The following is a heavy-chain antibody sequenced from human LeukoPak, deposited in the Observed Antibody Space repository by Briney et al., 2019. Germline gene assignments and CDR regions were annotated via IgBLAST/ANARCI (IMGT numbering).Heavy chain of an antibody. V-gene: IGHV1-18*01. CDR2: ISAYNDNT. Sequence: GASVTVSCKASGYTFTTYGISWVRQAPGQGLEWMGWISAYNDNTNYAQKLQGRVTMTTGTSTSTAYMELRSLRSDDTAVYYCARDHPIVVVPAAPQTDAFDIWGQGTMVTVSS. D-gene: IGHD2-2*01. CDR3: ARDHPIVVVPAAPQTDAFDI. J-gene: IGHJ3*02. CDR1: GYTFTTYG.